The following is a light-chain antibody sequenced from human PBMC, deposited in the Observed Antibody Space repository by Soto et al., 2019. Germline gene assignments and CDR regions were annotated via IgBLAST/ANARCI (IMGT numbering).Light chain of an antibody. CDR2: DAS. CDR1: QVISKF. Sequence: DIQMTQSPSSLSASVGDRVTITCQASQVISKFLNWYQLKPGKAPKLLIFDASELETGVTSRFSGRRSGTDFSFTISSLQPEDIATYYCQQNYNNPRTFGQGTKVDIK. CDR3: QQNYNNPRT. J-gene: IGKJ2*01. V-gene: IGKV1-33*01.